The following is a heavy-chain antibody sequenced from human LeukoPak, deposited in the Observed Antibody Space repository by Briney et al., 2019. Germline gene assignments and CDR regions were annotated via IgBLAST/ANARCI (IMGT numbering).Heavy chain of an antibody. CDR1: GGTFSSYA. CDR3: ARDPTTVVTPDDY. Sequence: SVKVSCKASGGTFSSYAISWVRQAPGQGLEWMGRIIPILGIANYAQKFQGRATITADKSTSTAYMELSSLRSEDTAVYYCARDPTTVVTPDDYWGQGTLVTVSS. V-gene: IGHV1-69*04. CDR2: IIPILGIA. D-gene: IGHD4-23*01. J-gene: IGHJ4*02.